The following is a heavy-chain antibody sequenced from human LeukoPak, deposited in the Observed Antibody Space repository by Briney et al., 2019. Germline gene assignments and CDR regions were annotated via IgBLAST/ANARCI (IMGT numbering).Heavy chain of an antibody. Sequence: PGGSLRLSCAASGFTFSSYSMNWVRQAPGKGLEWVSSISSSSSTIYYADSVKGRFTISRDNAKNSLYLQMNSLRAEDTAVYYCARERGVEMATTPSYNWFDPWGQGTLVTVSS. CDR3: ARERGVEMATTPSYNWFDP. CDR1: GFTFSSYS. V-gene: IGHV3-48*01. J-gene: IGHJ5*02. D-gene: IGHD5-24*01. CDR2: ISSSSSTI.